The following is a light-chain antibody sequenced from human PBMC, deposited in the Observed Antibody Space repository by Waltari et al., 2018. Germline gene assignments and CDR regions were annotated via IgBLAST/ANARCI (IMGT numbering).Light chain of an antibody. V-gene: IGLV2-14*03. Sequence: QSALTQPASVSGSPGQTITISCTGNSSDVGGYDFVPWYQQYPGKSPKLVSYDVYSRPSWVSHRFSASKSGNTAALTISGLQTEDEADYYCSSYTSISTSVVFGGGTKLTVL. CDR3: SSYTSISTSVV. J-gene: IGLJ2*01. CDR2: DVY. CDR1: SSDVGGYDF.